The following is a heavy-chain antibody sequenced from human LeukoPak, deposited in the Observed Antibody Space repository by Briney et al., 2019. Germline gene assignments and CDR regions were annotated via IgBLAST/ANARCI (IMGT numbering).Heavy chain of an antibody. CDR3: ARDPTDSGSYD. CDR1: GFTFSSYA. D-gene: IGHD1-26*01. Sequence: PGGSLRLSCAASGFTFSSYAMSWVRQAPGKGLEWVSAISGSGGSTYYADSVKGRFTISRDNAKNTLYLQMNSLRAEDTAVYYCARDPTDSGSYDWGQGTLVTVSS. J-gene: IGHJ1*01. CDR2: ISGSGGST. V-gene: IGHV3-23*01.